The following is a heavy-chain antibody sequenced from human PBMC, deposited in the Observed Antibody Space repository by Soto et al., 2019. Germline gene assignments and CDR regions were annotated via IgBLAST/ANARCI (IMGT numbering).Heavy chain of an antibody. CDR3: ARESFRDSPNFVVY. J-gene: IGHJ4*02. CDR1: GFAFSNYE. D-gene: IGHD1-7*01. Sequence: GGSLRLSCAASGFAFSNYEMNLVRQAPGKCLECGSYISLSGSTIYYAYSVKGRFTISRDDAKNSLYLQIDSLRADDTAVYYSARESFRDSPNFVVYWGQSILVTVSS. V-gene: IGHV3-48*03. CDR2: ISLSGSTI.